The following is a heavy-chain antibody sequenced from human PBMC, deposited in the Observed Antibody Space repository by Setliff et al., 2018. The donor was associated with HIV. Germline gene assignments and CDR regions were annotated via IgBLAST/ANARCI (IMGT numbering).Heavy chain of an antibody. CDR3: ARQFRYPNRAVAGVDY. CDR2: LFYNGNT. J-gene: IGHJ4*02. V-gene: IGHV4-39*01. CDR1: GGSISNNSYY. D-gene: IGHD6-19*01. Sequence: LSLTCTVSGGSISNNSYYWGWVRQPPGKGLELIGNLFYNGNTYYNPSLKSRVTISVDTSKNQFSLKLSSVTAADTAIYFCARQFRYPNRAVAGVDYWGQGTLVTAPQ.